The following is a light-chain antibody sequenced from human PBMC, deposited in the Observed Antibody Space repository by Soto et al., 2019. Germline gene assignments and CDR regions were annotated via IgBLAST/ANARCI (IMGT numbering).Light chain of an antibody. J-gene: IGKJ2*01. Sequence: DIVMTQSPDSLAVSLGERATINCKSSQSVLYSSNNKNYLAWYQQKPGQPPKLLIYWASTRESGVPDRFSGSGFGTDFTLTTSSRQGEDGAVYYCEKYYSTPYTFGQGTKLEIK. V-gene: IGKV4-1*01. CDR3: EKYYSTPYT. CDR2: WAS. CDR1: QSVLYSSNNKNY.